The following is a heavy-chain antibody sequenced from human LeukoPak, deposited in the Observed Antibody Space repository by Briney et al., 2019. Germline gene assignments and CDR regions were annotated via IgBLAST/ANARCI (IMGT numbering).Heavy chain of an antibody. CDR3: AKDFYAFGGVIVIDY. CDR2: INPSGGST. D-gene: IGHD3-16*02. J-gene: IGHJ4*02. CDR1: GHTFTSNY. V-gene: IGHV1-46*01. Sequence: ASVKVSCKASGHTFTSNYMLWVRQAPGQGLEWMGIINPSGGSTSYAQKFQGRVTMTRDTSTSTVYMELSSLSSEDTAVYYCAKDFYAFGGVIVIDYWGQGTLVTVSS.